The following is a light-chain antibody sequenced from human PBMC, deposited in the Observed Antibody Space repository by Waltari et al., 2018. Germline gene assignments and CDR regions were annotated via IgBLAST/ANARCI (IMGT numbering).Light chain of an antibody. J-gene: IGLJ1*01. V-gene: IGLV2-14*03. CDR2: DAT. Sequence: QSALTQPASVSGSPGQSITISCTGTSGDVGGYDLVSWYQQHPGKAPKLMIYDATNRPSGVCDRFSASTSGNTASLTISDLRPEDEAEYYCSSFTSSSTGIFGSGTTVTVL. CDR3: SSFTSSSTGI. CDR1: SGDVGGYDL.